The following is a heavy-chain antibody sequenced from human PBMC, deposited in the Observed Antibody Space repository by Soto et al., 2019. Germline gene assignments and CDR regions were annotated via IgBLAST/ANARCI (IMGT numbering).Heavy chain of an antibody. J-gene: IGHJ5*01. CDR3: ARLIGDSWLDS. V-gene: IGHV6-1*01. CDR2: TYYRSKWYH. CDR1: GESVSTNSAT. Sequence: QVQLQQSGPGLVKPSQTLSLTCAISGESVSTNSATWDWIRQSPSRGLEWLGRTYYRSKWYHDYAASVKGLITINADTSNNPLSLQLNSVTPDHTAVYYCARLIGDSWLDSWGQGTLVTVSS. D-gene: IGHD2-8*01.